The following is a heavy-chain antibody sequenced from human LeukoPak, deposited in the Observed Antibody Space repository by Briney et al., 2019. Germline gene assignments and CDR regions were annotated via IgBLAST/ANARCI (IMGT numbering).Heavy chain of an antibody. Sequence: GGSLRLSCSASGFTFTNHAMSWVRPAPGKGLEGVSTIGSGGSTYYADSVKGRFTISRDNSKNTLYLQMNSLRAEDTAVYYCAKLGLKLGGDYWGQGALVTVSS. J-gene: IGHJ4*02. CDR1: GFTFTNHA. CDR2: IGSGGST. CDR3: AKLGLKLGGDY. D-gene: IGHD3-16*01. V-gene: IGHV3-23*01.